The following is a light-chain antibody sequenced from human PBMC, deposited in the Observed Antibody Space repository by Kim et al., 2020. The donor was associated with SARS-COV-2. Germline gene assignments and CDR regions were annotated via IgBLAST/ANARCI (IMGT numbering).Light chain of an antibody. CDR3: QQLSNWPLT. CDR1: QLFIKY. J-gene: IGKJ4*01. CDR2: DVS. Sequence: LSPGETATLSCRASQLFIKYVAWYQQKPGHAPRLLIYDVSHRATGIPTWFSVSESGTDFPLTISSLEPEYFSVYYCQQLSNWPLTFGGGTKVDI. V-gene: IGKV3-11*01.